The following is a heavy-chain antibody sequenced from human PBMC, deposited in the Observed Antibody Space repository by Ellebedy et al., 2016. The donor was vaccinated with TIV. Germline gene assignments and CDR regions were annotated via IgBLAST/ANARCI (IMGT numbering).Heavy chain of an antibody. J-gene: IGHJ4*02. V-gene: IGHV3-30*02. Sequence: PGGSLRLSCAASGFTFSSYGMHWVRQAPGKGPEWVAYIRDDGSREYYADSVNGRFTISRDNSKSTLYLQMSSLRRDDTAVYYCAKGRSAAVDHWGQGTLVTVSS. D-gene: IGHD6-13*01. CDR3: AKGRSAAVDH. CDR1: GFTFSSYG. CDR2: IRDDGSRE.